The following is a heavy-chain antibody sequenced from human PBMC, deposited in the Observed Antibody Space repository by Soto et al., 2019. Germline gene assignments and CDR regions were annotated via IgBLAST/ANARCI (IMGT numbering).Heavy chain of an antibody. Sequence: QVQLVQSGAEVKKPGSSVKVSCKASGGTFSTYSISWVRQAPGQGLEWMGGIIPIFGTTNYAQKLQGRVTITADESTNTAYLELSSLISEDTAVYYCARAPPYCPGGRCYSGHHYYYYVMDVWGQGTTVTVS. CDR3: ARAPPYCPGGRCYSGHHYYYYVMDV. V-gene: IGHV1-69*01. D-gene: IGHD2-15*01. CDR1: GGTFSTYS. CDR2: IIPIFGTT. J-gene: IGHJ6*02.